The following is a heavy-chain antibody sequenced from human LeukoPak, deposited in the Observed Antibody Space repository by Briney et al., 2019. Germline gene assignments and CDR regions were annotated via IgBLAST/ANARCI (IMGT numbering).Heavy chain of an antibody. V-gene: IGHV3-23*01. J-gene: IGHJ5*02. CDR2: ISSYGGGI. CDR1: GFTFSSYA. CDR3: ARDVDGDYSWFDP. D-gene: IGHD4-17*01. Sequence: PGGSLRLSCAASGFTFSSYAMSWVRQAPGEGLEWVSAISSYGGGIYYADSVKGRFTISRDNSKNTLYLQLNTLRAEDTATYYCARDVDGDYSWFDPWGQGTLVTVSS.